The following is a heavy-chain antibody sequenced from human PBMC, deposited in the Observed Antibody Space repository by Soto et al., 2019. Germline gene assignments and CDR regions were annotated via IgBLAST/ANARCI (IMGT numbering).Heavy chain of an antibody. CDR2: INHSGST. Sequence: SETLSPTCAVYGGSFSGYYWTWIRQPPGTGLEWIGEINHSGSTNYNPSLKSRVTISVDTSKNQFSLKLTSVTAADTAVYYCARDKITGLFDYWGQGTLVSVSS. J-gene: IGHJ4*02. D-gene: IGHD2-8*02. CDR3: ARDKITGLFDY. V-gene: IGHV4-34*01. CDR1: GGSFSGYY.